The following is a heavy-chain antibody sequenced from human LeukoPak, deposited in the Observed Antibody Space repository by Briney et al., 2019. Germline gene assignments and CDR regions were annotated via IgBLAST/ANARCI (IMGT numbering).Heavy chain of an antibody. CDR3: ARGPTVTTDY. CDR2: ST. D-gene: IGHD4-17*01. CDR1: GGSINSGDYH. J-gene: IGHJ4*02. V-gene: IGHV4-30-4*01. Sequence: SETLSLTCTVSGGSINSGDYHWSWIRQPPGKGLEWIGSTYYQPSLKSRASISVDISKNQFSLKLSSVTAADTAVYYCARGPTVTTDYWGQGTLVTVSS.